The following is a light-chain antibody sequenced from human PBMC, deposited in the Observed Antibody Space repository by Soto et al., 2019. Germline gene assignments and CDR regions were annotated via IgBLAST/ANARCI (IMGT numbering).Light chain of an antibody. V-gene: IGKV2-28*01. CDR1: QSLLHSNGYNY. Sequence: EIVMTQSPLYLQVNPGEPASISCGSSQSLLHSNGYNYLDWYLQKPGQSPQLLIYLGSNRASGVPDRFSGSGSGTDFTLKISRLEDEDCGVYYCMQALQTPITFGQGTRLDIK. J-gene: IGKJ5*01. CDR3: MQALQTPIT. CDR2: LGS.